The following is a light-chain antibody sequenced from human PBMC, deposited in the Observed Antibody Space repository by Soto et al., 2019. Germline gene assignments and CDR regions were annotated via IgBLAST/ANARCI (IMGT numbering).Light chain of an antibody. V-gene: IGKV1-39*01. CDR1: QNIRNY. J-gene: IGKJ4*01. CDR3: QQCFHTPALS. Sequence: DIRMTQSPSSLSASVEDRVTITCRASQNIRNYLNWYQQTPGKAPRLLIYAASSLQSRVPARFSGSGSGTDFTLTISSLQPEDFATYYCQQCFHTPALSLGGETKEEIK. CDR2: AAS.